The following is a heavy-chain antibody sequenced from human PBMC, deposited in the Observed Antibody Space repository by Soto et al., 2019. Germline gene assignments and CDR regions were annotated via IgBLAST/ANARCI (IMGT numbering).Heavy chain of an antibody. CDR3: ARDKYGNWAIDY. CDR1: GGSISSGDYY. D-gene: IGHD7-27*01. CDR2: IYYTGST. V-gene: IGHV4-30-4*01. J-gene: IGHJ4*02. Sequence: KTSETLSLTCTVSGGSISSGDYYWSWIRQPPGKGLEWIGYIYYTGSTYYNPSLQSRVTISVGTSKNQLSLKLSSVTAADTAVYYCARDKYGNWAIDYWGQGTQVTVSS.